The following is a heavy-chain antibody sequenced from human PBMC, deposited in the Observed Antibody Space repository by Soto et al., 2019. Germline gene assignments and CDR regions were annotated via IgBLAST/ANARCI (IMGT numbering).Heavy chain of an antibody. CDR1: GFTFSSYA. D-gene: IGHD6-19*01. CDR3: ARYAYRSGWHYFDY. V-gene: IGHV3-23*01. CDR2: ISGSGGST. J-gene: IGHJ4*02. Sequence: GGSLRLSCAASGFTFSSYAMSWVRQAPGKGLEWVSAISGSGGSTYYADSVKGRFTISRDNSKNTLYLQTNSLRVEDTAVYYCARYAYRSGWHYFDYWGQGTLVTVSS.